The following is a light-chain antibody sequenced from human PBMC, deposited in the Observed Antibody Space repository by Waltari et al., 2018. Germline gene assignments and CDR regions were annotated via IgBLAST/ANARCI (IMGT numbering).Light chain of an antibody. CDR1: QSVSSNY. CDR3: QQYGNSNPL. J-gene: IGKJ3*01. CDR2: AAS. Sequence: EIVLTQSPGALSLSPGERATLSCRASQSVSSNYIAWYQQKPGQAPRLLIYAASMRATGIPDRFSGSGSGTDFTLTIRRLETEDFAAYYCQQYGNSNPLFGPGTKVDIK. V-gene: IGKV3-20*01.